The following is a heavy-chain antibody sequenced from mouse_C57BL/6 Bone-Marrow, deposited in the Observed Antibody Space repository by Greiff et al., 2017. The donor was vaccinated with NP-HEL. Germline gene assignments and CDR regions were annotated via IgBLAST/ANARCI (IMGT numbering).Heavy chain of an antibody. CDR2: ISDGGSYT. CDR1: GFTFSSYA. J-gene: IGHJ2*01. V-gene: IGHV5-4*01. Sequence: EVKVVESGGGLVKPGGSLKLSCAASGFTFSSYAMSWVRQTPEKRLEWVATISDGGSYTYYPDNVKGRFTISRDNAKNNLYLQMSHLKSEDTAMYYCARDRDFYNWDYFDYWGQGTTLTVSS. D-gene: IGHD4-1*01. CDR3: ARDRDFYNWDYFDY.